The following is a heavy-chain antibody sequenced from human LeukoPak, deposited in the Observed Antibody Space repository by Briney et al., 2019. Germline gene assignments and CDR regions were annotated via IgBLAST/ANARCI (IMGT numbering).Heavy chain of an antibody. J-gene: IGHJ4*02. CDR3: ASGKAAGTLDY. CDR1: GCAFSGYW. V-gene: IGHV3-7*01. D-gene: IGHD6-13*01. CDR2: IKQDGSEK. Sequence: GGSLRLSCEASGCAFSGYWMTWVRQAPGKGLEWVANIKQDGSEKYYVDSVKGRFTISRDNAKNSLYLQMNSLRAEDTAVYYCASGKAAGTLDYWGQGTLVTVSS.